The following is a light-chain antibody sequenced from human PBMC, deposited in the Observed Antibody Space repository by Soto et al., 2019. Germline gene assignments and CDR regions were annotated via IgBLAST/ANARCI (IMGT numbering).Light chain of an antibody. CDR1: SSGVGGYNY. Sequence: QSALTQPASVSGSPGQSITISCTGTSSGVGGYNYVSWYQQHPGKAPKLMIYDVSNRPSGVSYRFSGSKSGNTASLTISGLQAEDEGDYYCSSYTSSSTPVIFGGGTKLTVL. J-gene: IGLJ2*01. CDR3: SSYTSSSTPVI. V-gene: IGLV2-14*01. CDR2: DVS.